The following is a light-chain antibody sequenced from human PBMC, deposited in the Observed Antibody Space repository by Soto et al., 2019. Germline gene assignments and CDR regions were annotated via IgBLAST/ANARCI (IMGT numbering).Light chain of an antibody. CDR3: NKYNSCPRGT. V-gene: IGKV3-15*01. Sequence: EIMMTQSLGTLSVSPGEGATLSCTASQSVNLNLAWYQQKPGQPPRLLLYGASTRATGIPVRFRGSGSGTEFTLTTASMQSKDSAFYYSNKYNSCPRGTFGPGTKVEI. CDR1: QSVNLN. CDR2: GAS. J-gene: IGKJ3*01.